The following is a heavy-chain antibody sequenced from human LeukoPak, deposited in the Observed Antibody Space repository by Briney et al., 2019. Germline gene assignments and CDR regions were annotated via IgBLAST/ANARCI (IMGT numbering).Heavy chain of an antibody. D-gene: IGHD5-18*01. CDR2: IKQDGSEK. Sequence: PGGSLRLSCAASGFTFSSYWMSWVRQAPGKGLEWVANIKQDGSEKYYVDSVKGRFTISGDNAKNSLYLQMNSLRAEDTAVYYCARDRQYTAMDRMVSYWGQGTLVTVSS. J-gene: IGHJ4*02. CDR3: ARDRQYTAMDRMVSY. CDR1: GFTFSSYW. V-gene: IGHV3-7*03.